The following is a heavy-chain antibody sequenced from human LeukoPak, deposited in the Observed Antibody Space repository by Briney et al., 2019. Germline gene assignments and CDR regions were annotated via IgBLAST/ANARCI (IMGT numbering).Heavy chain of an antibody. D-gene: IGHD3-22*01. CDR3: ARRDYYDSSGYLHDAFDI. V-gene: IGHV5-51*01. CDR1: GYSFTSYW. Sequence: GESLKISCKGSGYSFTSYWIGWVRQMPGKGLEWMGIIYPGDSDTRYSPSFQGQVTISADKSISTAYLQWSSLKASDTAMYYCARRDYYDSSGYLHDAFDIWGQGTMVTVSS. CDR2: IYPGDSDT. J-gene: IGHJ3*02.